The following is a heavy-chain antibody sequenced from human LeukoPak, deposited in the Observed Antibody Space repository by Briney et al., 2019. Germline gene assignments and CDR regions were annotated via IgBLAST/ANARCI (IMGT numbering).Heavy chain of an antibody. V-gene: IGHV1-46*01. Sequence: GASVKVSCKTSGYTFTKYLIHWVRQAPGQRLEWMGTINPQGDITNYAQRFQGRITLTEDTSTSTVYMELSSLTSEDTAVYYCARPSYCVADNCGYWLDPWGPGTLATVSS. D-gene: IGHD2-21*01. CDR1: GYTFTKYL. J-gene: IGHJ5*02. CDR3: ARPSYCVADNCGYWLDP. CDR2: INPQGDIT.